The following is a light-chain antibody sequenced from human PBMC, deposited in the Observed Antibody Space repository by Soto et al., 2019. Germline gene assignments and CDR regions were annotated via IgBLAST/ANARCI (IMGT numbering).Light chain of an antibody. J-gene: IGLJ2*01. CDR3: SSYTASSDVV. CDR1: SSDVGGYNY. Sequence: QSVLTQPASVSVSPGQSITISCTGTSSDVGGYNYVSWYQQHPGKAPKLMIYEVSNRPSGVSNRFSGSKSGNTASLTISGLQAEDEADYYCSSYTASSDVVFGGGTKVTVL. CDR2: EVS. V-gene: IGLV2-14*01.